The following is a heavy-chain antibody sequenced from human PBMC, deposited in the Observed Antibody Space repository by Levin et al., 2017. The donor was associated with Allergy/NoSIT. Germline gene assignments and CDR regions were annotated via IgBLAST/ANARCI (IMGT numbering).Heavy chain of an antibody. V-gene: IGHV3-33*01. CDR2: IWFDGSRK. Sequence: GGSLRLSCAASGFTFSSYGMHWVRQAPGKGLEWVGVIWFDGSRKFYADSVKGRFTISRDNSNNTVYLQMNSLRAEDTAVYFCARDRASVLSQFDYWGQGTLVTVSS. CDR3: ARDRASVLSQFDY. D-gene: IGHD4/OR15-4a*01. CDR1: GFTFSSYG. J-gene: IGHJ4*02.